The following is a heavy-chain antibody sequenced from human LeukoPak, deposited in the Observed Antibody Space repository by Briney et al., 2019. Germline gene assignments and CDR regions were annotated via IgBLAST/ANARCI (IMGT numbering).Heavy chain of an antibody. J-gene: IGHJ4*02. CDR2: IKQDGSEK. V-gene: IGHV3-7*01. CDR1: GFTFSSYW. Sequence: PGGSLRLPCAASGFTFSSYWMTWVRQAPGKGLEWVANIKQDGSEKYYVDSVKGRFTISRDNAKNSLYLQMNSLRAEDTAVYYCARVSRGSWNYGPALFDYWGQGTLVTVSS. D-gene: IGHD1-7*01. CDR3: ARVSRGSWNYGPALFDY.